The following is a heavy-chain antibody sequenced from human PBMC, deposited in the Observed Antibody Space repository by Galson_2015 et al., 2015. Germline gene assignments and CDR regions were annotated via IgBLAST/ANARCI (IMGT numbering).Heavy chain of an antibody. J-gene: IGHJ4*02. CDR1: GFTVSSNY. Sequence: SLRLSCAASGFTVSSNYMSWVRQAPGKGLEWVSVIYSGGSTYYADSVKGRFTISRDNSKNTLYLQMNSLRAEDTAVYYCARSAKGGRIEVVTEYDYWGQGTLVTVSS. V-gene: IGHV3-53*01. D-gene: IGHD2-21*02. CDR2: IYSGGST. CDR3: ARSAKGGRIEVVTEYDY.